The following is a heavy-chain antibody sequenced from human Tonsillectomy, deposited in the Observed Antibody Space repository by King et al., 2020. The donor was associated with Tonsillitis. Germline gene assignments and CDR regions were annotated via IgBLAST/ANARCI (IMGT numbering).Heavy chain of an antibody. J-gene: IGHJ6*03. Sequence: TLKESGPTLVKPTQTLTLTCTFSGFSLSTSGVGVGWIRQPPGKALEWLALINWDDDKRYSTSLKSRLTITKDTSKNQVVLTMTNMDPVDTATYYCAHSSSWYYYYYYYHMDVWGKSTTVTVSS. CDR1: GFSLSTSGVG. V-gene: IGHV2-5*02. CDR3: AHSSSWYYYYYYYHMDV. D-gene: IGHD6-13*01. CDR2: INWDDDK.